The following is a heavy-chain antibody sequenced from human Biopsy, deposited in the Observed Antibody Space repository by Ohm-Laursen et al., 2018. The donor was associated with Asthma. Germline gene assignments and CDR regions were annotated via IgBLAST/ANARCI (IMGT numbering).Heavy chain of an antibody. Sequence: ASVKASCKTSGYTFNSAGITWVRQAPGQGLEWMGWISVYNGNTKVAQKLQDRVTMITDTSTSTAYMELRSLRYEDTAVYFCARAVDYSHYYGIDVWGQGTTVTVS. CDR1: GYTFNSAG. J-gene: IGHJ6*02. CDR2: ISVYNGNT. D-gene: IGHD3-10*01. CDR3: ARAVDYSHYYGIDV. V-gene: IGHV1-18*01.